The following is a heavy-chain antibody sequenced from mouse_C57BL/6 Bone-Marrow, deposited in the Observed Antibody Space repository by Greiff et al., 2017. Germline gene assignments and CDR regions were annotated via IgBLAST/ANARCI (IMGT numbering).Heavy chain of an antibody. J-gene: IGHJ1*03. CDR2: IYPGSGST. V-gene: IGHV1-55*01. CDR1: GYTFTSYW. D-gene: IGHD2-1*01. Sequence: QVQLQQPGAELVKPGASVKMSCKASGYTFTSYWITWVKQRPGPGLEWIGDIYPGSGSTNYNEKFKSKATLTVDTSSSTAYMQLSSLTSEDSAVYYGASTPRYYGNSFWYFDVWGTGTTVTVSA. CDR3: ASTPRYYGNSFWYFDV.